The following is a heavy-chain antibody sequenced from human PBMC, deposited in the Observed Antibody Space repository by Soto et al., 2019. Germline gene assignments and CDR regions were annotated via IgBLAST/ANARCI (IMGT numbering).Heavy chain of an antibody. D-gene: IGHD2-2*01. CDR2: IFWDDDQ. V-gene: IGHV2-5*02. J-gene: IGHJ4*02. CDR1: GFSLTTRGVA. CDR3: AQRTRGYAYSFAQ. Sequence: QITLKESGPALVRPTQTLTLTCSFSGFSLTTRGVAVGWIRQPPGKALEWLALIFWDDDQWYRPSLRSRLTITEDTSKFQVVLTMTNMDPVDTATSYGAQRTRGYAYSFAQWGQGTLVTASS.